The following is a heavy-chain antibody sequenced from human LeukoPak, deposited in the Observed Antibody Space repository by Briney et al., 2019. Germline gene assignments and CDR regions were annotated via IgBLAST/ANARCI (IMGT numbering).Heavy chain of an antibody. Sequence: GGSLRLSCAASGFTLSSYAMSWVRQAPGKGLEWVSVISDSGGGTHYADSVKGRFTVSRDNSKNMLYVQMNSLRAEDTAVYYCAKVLSGSQDYWGQVTLVTVFS. D-gene: IGHD1-26*01. CDR2: ISDSGGGT. CDR1: GFTLSSYA. CDR3: AKVLSGSQDY. V-gene: IGHV3-23*01. J-gene: IGHJ4*02.